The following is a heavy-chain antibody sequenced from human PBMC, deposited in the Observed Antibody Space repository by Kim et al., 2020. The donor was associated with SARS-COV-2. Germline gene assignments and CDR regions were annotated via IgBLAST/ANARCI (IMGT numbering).Heavy chain of an antibody. J-gene: IGHJ6*02. D-gene: IGHD5-12*01. CDR2: INVGSGNT. V-gene: IGHV1-3*01. CDR3: ATDLIGAAGYSGYDPAPYYYYHAMDV. Sequence: ASVKVSCKASGYTLTNYAVHWVRQAPGQRFEWLGWINVGSGNTKHSQKFQGRVTITRDTSASTAYVELSSLTSEDTAVYYCATDLIGAAGYSGYDPAPYYYYHAMDVWGQGTTVTVSS. CDR1: GYTLTNYA.